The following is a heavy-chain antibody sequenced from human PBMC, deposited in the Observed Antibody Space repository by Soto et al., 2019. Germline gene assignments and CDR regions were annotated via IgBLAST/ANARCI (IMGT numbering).Heavy chain of an antibody. CDR1: VGTFRTYA. CDR2: IIPIFGKV. J-gene: IGHJ6*02. CDR3: AKGAVAGTPTSYYYYGMDV. Sequence: QVQLLQSGAEVKKPGSSVRVSCEASVGTFRTYAISWVRQAPGQGLEWMGEIIPIFGKVNYAQKFQGRVTITAEESTTTVYMDLRSLTSEDTAVYYCAKGAVAGTPTSYYYYGMDVWGQGTTVTVS. V-gene: IGHV1-69*12. D-gene: IGHD6-19*01.